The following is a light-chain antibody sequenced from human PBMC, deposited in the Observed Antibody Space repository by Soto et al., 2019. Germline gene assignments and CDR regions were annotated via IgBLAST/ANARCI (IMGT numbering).Light chain of an antibody. CDR1: NIGRKG. V-gene: IGLV3-21*02. CDR3: QVWDRKTEHVV. CDR2: EDS. Sequence: SYELTQPPSVSVAPGQTARITCGGDNIGRKGVHWYQQKPGQAPVLVVSEDSDRASGIPERFSGSNSGNTATLTISRVDAGDEADYYCQVWDRKTEHVVFGGGTKLTVL. J-gene: IGLJ3*02.